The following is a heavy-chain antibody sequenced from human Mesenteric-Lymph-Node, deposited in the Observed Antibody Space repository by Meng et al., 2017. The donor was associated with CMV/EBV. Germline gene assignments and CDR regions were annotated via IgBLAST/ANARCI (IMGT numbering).Heavy chain of an antibody. CDR3: ARDLVVVVPARLYGMDV. D-gene: IGHD2-2*01. J-gene: IGHJ6*02. V-gene: IGHV3-11*04. CDR1: GFTVSSNY. CDR2: ISSSGSTI. Sequence: GESLKISCAASGFTVSSNYMSWVRQAPGKGLEWVSYISSSGSTIYYADSVKGRFTISRDNAKNSLYLQMNSLRAEDTAVYYCARDLVVVVPARLYGMDVWGQGTTVTVSS.